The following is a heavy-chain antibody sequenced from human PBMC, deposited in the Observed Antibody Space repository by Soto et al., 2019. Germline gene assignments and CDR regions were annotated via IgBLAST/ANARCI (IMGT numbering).Heavy chain of an antibody. V-gene: IGHV3-48*02. CDR1: VFTLSGYS. D-gene: IGHD1-26*01. CDR2: ISSGSKTI. Sequence: GSLRLSCVASVFTLSGYSVNWVRQAPGKGLEWVPYISSGSKTIYYADSVKGRFTVSRDNAKNSQFLQMNSLRDDDTAVYYCVREDILGARSFDYWGQGTLVTVSS. CDR3: VREDILGARSFDY. J-gene: IGHJ4*02.